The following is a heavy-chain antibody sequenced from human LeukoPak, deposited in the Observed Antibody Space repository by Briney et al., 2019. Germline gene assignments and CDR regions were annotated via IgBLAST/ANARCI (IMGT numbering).Heavy chain of an antibody. Sequence: GASVRVSCKASAYTFTSYGVSWVRQAPGQGLEWMGWISAYNGKTKYAQKLHGRVTMTTETSTSTAYMELRSLRSDDTGVYYCARDRIDYGDYVDYYYYGMDVWGQGTTVTVSS. D-gene: IGHD4-17*01. V-gene: IGHV1-18*01. J-gene: IGHJ6*02. CDR2: ISAYNGKT. CDR3: ARDRIDYGDYVDYYYYGMDV. CDR1: AYTFTSYG.